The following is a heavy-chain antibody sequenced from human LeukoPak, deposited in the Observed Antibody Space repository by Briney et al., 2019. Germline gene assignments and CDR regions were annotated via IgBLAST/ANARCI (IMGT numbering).Heavy chain of an antibody. V-gene: IGHV3-11*01. CDR3: ARDSPTYYDILTGYEYNWFDP. CDR1: GFAFDDYG. Sequence: GGSLRLSCAASGFAFDDYGMSWVRQAPGKGLEWVSYISGSGSTIYYADSVKGRFTISRDNAKNSLYLQMNSLRAEDTAVYYCARDSPTYYDILTGYEYNWFDPWGQGTLVTVSS. D-gene: IGHD3-9*01. CDR2: ISGSGSTI. J-gene: IGHJ5*02.